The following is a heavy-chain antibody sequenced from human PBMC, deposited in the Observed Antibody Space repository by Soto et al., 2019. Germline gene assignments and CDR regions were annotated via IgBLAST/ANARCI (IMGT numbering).Heavy chain of an antibody. CDR1: GGSISSYY. Sequence: ASETLSLTCTVSGGSISSYYWSWIRQPPGKGLEWIGYIYYSGSTNYNPSLKSRVTISVDTSKNQFSLKLSSVTAADTAVYYCARGVGYSGYDFLLTQGGYYFDYWGQGTLVTVSS. V-gene: IGHV4-59*01. CDR2: IYYSGST. D-gene: IGHD5-12*01. CDR3: ARGVGYSGYDFLLTQGGYYFDY. J-gene: IGHJ4*02.